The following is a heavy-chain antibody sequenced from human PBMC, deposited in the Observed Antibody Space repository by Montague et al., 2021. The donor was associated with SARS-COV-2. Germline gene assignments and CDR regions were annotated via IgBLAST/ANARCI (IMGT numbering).Heavy chain of an antibody. CDR2: IWYDGSNK. D-gene: IGHD3-22*01. J-gene: IGHJ6*02. CDR3: ARDVYYYDSSGYYYGRYYYYGMDV. V-gene: IGHV3-33*01. Sequence: SLRLSCAASGFTFSSYGMHWVRQAPGKGLEWVAGIWYDGSNKYYADSVKGRFTIFRDNSKNTLYLQMNSLRAEDTAVYYCARDVYYYDSSGYYYGRYYYYGMDVWGQGTTVTVSS. CDR1: GFTFSSYG.